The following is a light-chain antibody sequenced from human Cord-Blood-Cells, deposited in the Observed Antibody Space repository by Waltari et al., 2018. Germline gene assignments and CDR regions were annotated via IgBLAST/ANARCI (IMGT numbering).Light chain of an antibody. J-gene: IGKJ2*01. CDR3: QQYNNWTPYT. Sequence: EIVMSQSPATLSVSPGERATLSCRANPSVSSNLAWYQQKPGQPPRLLINGASTRATGIPARYSGSGCGTEFTLTISSLQSADFAVYYCQQYNNWTPYTFGQGTKLEIK. CDR1: PSVSSN. CDR2: GAS. V-gene: IGKV3-15*01.